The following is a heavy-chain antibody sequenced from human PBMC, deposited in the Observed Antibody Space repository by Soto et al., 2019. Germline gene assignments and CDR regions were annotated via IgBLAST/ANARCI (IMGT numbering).Heavy chain of an antibody. D-gene: IGHD6-19*01. CDR1: GYTFTSYA. CDR3: ARDLSKRWLSTPYFDY. CDR2: INAGNGNT. V-gene: IGHV1-3*01. J-gene: IGHJ4*01. Sequence: QVQLVQSGAEVKKPGASVKVSCKASGYTFTSYAMHWVRQAPGQRLEWMGWINAGNGNTKYSQKFQGRVTITRDTSASTAYMERGSLRSEDTAVYYCARDLSKRWLSTPYFDYWGQGTLVTVSS.